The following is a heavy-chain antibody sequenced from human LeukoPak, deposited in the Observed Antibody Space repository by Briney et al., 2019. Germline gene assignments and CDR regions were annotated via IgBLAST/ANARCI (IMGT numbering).Heavy chain of an antibody. D-gene: IGHD1-26*01. Sequence: ASVKVSCKASGYTFTGYYMHWVRQAPGQGLEWMGRINPNSGGTNYAQKVQGRVTMTRDTSISTAYMELSRLRSDDTAVYYCARDPDIVPSALDIWGQGTMVTVSS. CDR2: INPNSGGT. CDR3: ARDPDIVPSALDI. V-gene: IGHV1-2*02. J-gene: IGHJ3*02. CDR1: GYTFTGYY.